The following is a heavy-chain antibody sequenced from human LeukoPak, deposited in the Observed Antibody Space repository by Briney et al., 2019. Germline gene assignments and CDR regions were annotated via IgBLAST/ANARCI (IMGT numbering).Heavy chain of an antibody. D-gene: IGHD6-6*01. Sequence: SETLSLTCTVSGVSISSHYWSWIRQPPGKGLEWIGYIYYSGSTNYNPSLKSRVTISVDTSKNQFSLKLSSVTAADTAVYYCAGRSSYRYYYYMDVWGKGTTVTVSS. CDR1: GVSISSHY. CDR2: IYYSGST. V-gene: IGHV4-59*11. CDR3: AGRSSYRYYYYMDV. J-gene: IGHJ6*03.